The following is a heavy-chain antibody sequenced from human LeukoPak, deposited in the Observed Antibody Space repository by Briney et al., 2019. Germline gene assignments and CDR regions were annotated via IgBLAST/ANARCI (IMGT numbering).Heavy chain of an antibody. D-gene: IGHD1-26*01. CDR3: GSCPSSYYYYMDV. Sequence: GGSLRLSCTASGFTFGDYAMSWVRQAPGKGLEWVGFIRSKAYGGTTEYAASVEGRFTISRDDSKNIAYLQMNSLKTEDTAVYYCGSCPSSYYYYMDVWGKGTTVTISS. CDR1: GFTFGDYA. V-gene: IGHV3-49*04. J-gene: IGHJ6*03. CDR2: IRSKAYGGTT.